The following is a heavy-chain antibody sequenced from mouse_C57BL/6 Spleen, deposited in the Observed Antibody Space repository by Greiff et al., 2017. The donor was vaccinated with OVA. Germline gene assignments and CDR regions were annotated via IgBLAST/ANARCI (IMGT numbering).Heavy chain of an antibody. CDR1: GYAFSSSW. J-gene: IGHJ2*01. CDR3: ANDYYGSSYDY. CDR2: IYPGDGDT. D-gene: IGHD1-1*01. V-gene: IGHV1-82*01. Sequence: QVQLQQSGPELVKPGASVKISCKASGYAFSSSWMTWVKQRPGKGLEWIGRIYPGDGDTNYNGKFKGKATLTADKSSSTAYMQLSSLTSEDSAVYFCANDYYGSSYDYWGQGTTLTVSS.